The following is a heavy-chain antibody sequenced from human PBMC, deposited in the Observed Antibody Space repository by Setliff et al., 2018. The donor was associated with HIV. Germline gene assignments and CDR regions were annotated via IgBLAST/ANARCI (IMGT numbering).Heavy chain of an antibody. CDR1: GFKFSSSA. J-gene: IGHJ4*02. V-gene: IGHV3-30*04. CDR3: ARVDVLMVYAANPRVGALEF. CDR2: LSYEGTNK. D-gene: IGHD2-8*01. Sequence: PGGSLRLSCAASGFKFSSSALHWVRQVPGKGLEWVAVLSYEGTNKYYADSVGGRFTISRDNSKNTLYLQMNSLRPDDTALYYCARVDVLMVYAANPRVGALEFWGQGTQVTVSS.